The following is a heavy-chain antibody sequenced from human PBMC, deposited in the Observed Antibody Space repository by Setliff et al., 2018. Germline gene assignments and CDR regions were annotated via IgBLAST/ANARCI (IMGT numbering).Heavy chain of an antibody. V-gene: IGHV1-2*02. CDR1: GYAFTGHY. J-gene: IGHJ6*03. D-gene: IGHD6-13*01. CDR3: ARGGGAPYSLAPYYHMDV. Sequence: GSVKVSCKASGYAFTGHYTHWVRQAPGQGLEWMGWINPNSGGTKYAQKFQGRVTMTRDTAISTVYMELSRLRSDDTALYYCARGGGAPYSLAPYYHMDVWGKGTTVTVSS. CDR2: INPNSGGT.